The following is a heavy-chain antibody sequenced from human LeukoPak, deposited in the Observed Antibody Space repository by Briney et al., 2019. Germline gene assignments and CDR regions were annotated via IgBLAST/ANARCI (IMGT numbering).Heavy chain of an antibody. CDR2: FDPEDGET. CDR1: GYTLTELS. CDR3: ATLDIVVVVAAPRGFDY. J-gene: IGHJ4*02. Sequence: GASVKLSCKVSGYTLTELSMHWVRQAPGKGLEWMGGFDPEDGETIYAQKFQGRVTMTEDTSTDTAYMELSSLRSEDTAVYYCATLDIVVVVAAPRGFDYWGQGTLVTVSS. V-gene: IGHV1-24*01. D-gene: IGHD2-15*01.